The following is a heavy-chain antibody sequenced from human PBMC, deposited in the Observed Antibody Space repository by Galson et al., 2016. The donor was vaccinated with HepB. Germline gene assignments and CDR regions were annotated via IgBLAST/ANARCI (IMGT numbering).Heavy chain of an antibody. CDR1: EFTFSTYY. CDR3: TTVLPTASMSGWYDCGFVS. V-gene: IGHV3-15*01. D-gene: IGHD6-19*01. CDR2: IKSKVAGGAA. Sequence: SLRLSCAASEFTFSTYYMTWVRQPPGKGLERVGRIKSKVAGGAADYAVPVKGRVTISGDDSKNALYLQMTGRKTEDTAVYYYTTVLPTASMSGWYDCGFVSLGQGTLVTVTA. J-gene: IGHJ4*02.